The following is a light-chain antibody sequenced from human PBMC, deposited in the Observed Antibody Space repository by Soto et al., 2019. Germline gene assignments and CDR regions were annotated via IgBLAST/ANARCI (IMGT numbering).Light chain of an antibody. CDR3: CSYVGSSILM. Sequence: SALTKPASVSGSPGQSITISCTGTSSDVGLYNLVSWYQQLPGKAPKLIIYEVNERPSGISDRFSGSKSGNTASLTISGLQDEDEADYYCCSYVGSSILMFGGGTKLTVL. J-gene: IGLJ3*02. CDR1: SSDVGLYNL. V-gene: IGLV2-23*02. CDR2: EVN.